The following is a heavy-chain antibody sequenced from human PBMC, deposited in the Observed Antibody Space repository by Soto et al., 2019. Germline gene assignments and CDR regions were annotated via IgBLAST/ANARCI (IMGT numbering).Heavy chain of an antibody. D-gene: IGHD2-15*01. CDR2: ISGSGGST. J-gene: IGHJ5*02. CDR3: AKDPIVGFQPYNWFDP. Sequence: PGGSLRLSCAASGFTFSSYAMSWVRQAPGKGLEWVSAISGSGGSTYYADSVKGRFTISRDNSKNTLYLQMNSLRAEDTAVYYCAKDPIVGFQPYNWFDPWGQGTLVTVSS. V-gene: IGHV3-23*01. CDR1: GFTFSSYA.